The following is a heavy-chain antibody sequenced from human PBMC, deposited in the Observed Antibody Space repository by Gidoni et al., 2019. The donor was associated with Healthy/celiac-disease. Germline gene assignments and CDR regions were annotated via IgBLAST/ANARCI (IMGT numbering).Heavy chain of an antibody. J-gene: IGHJ6*02. CDR1: GGSISSGDYY. D-gene: IGHD5-12*01. CDR2: IYYSGST. CDR3: ARRRGDGYNFHYYYYYGMDV. Sequence: QVQLQESGPGLVKPSQTLSLTCTVSGGSISSGDYYWSWLRQPPGKGLEWIGYIYYSGSTYYNPSLKSRVTISVDTSKNQFSLKLSSVTAADTAVYYCARRRGDGYNFHYYYYYGMDVWGQGTTVTVSS. V-gene: IGHV4-30-4*01.